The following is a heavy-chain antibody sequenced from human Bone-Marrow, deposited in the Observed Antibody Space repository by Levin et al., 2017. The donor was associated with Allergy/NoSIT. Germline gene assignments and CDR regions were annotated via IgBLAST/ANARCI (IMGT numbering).Heavy chain of an antibody. Sequence: PGESLKISCAASGFTFSSYAMSWVRQAPGKGLEWVSAISGSGGSTYYADSVKGRFTISRDNSKNTLYLQMNSLRAEDTAVYYCAKVGHYGWYFDLWGRGTLVTVSS. V-gene: IGHV3-23*01. J-gene: IGHJ2*01. CDR1: GFTFSSYA. D-gene: IGHD4-17*01. CDR3: AKVGHYGWYFDL. CDR2: ISGSGGST.